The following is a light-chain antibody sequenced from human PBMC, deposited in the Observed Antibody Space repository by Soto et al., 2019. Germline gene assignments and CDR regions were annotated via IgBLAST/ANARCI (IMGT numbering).Light chain of an antibody. V-gene: IGKV3-15*01. Sequence: EIVMTQSPATLSVSPGERATLSCRASQSVSSNLAWSQQKPGQAPRLLMYGASTRATGIPDRFSGSGSGTEFPLTISSLQSEDFAVYSCQQHNNWPPWTFGQGTKVEIK. J-gene: IGKJ1*01. CDR2: GAS. CDR1: QSVSSN. CDR3: QQHNNWPPWT.